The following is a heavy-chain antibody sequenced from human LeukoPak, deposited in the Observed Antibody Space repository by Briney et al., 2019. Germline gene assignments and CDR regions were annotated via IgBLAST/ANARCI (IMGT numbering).Heavy chain of an antibody. J-gene: IGHJ4*02. D-gene: IGHD3-22*01. CDR1: GGTFSSYA. Sequence: ASVKVSCKASGGTFSSYAISWVRQAPGQGLEWMGGINPIFGTANYAQKFQGRVTITADESTSTAYMELSSLRSEDTAVYYCARGVTMIAFDYWGQGTLVTVSS. V-gene: IGHV1-69*13. CDR3: ARGVTMIAFDY. CDR2: INPIFGTA.